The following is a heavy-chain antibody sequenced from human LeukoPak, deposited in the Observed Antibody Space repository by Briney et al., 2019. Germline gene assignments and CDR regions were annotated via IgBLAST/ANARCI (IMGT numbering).Heavy chain of an antibody. CDR1: GGSFSGYY. J-gene: IGHJ4*02. CDR3: ARDPPLSRGLDY. D-gene: IGHD2/OR15-2a*01. CDR2: INHSGST. V-gene: IGHV4-34*01. Sequence: SETLSLTCAVYGGSFSGYYWSWIRQPPGKGLEWIGEINHSGSTNYNPSLKSRVTISVDTSKNQFSLKLSSVTAADTAVYYCARDPPLSRGLDYWGQGTLVTVSS.